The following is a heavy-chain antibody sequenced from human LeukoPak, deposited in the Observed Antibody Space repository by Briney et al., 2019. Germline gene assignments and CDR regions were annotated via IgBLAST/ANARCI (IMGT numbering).Heavy chain of an antibody. V-gene: IGHV1-46*01. D-gene: IGHD3-10*01. Sequence: ASVKVSCKASGYTFTSYYMHWVRQAPGQGLEWMGRGNPSGGSTRYAQKFRGRVTMTRDTSTSTVYMELSSLRSEDTAVYFCARGYGSGEQFHFDFWGHGTLVTVSS. J-gene: IGHJ4*01. CDR1: GYTFTSYY. CDR3: ARGYGSGEQFHFDF. CDR2: GNPSGGST.